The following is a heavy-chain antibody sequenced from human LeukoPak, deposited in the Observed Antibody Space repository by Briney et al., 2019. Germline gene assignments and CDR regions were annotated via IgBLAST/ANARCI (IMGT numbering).Heavy chain of an antibody. V-gene: IGHV3-7*03. J-gene: IGHJ6*02. CDR3: ARGGGLDV. CDR2: IKQDGSEK. CDR1: GFTFSTYW. Sequence: GGSLRLSCAASGFTFSTYWMSWVRQAPGKGLEWVANIKQDGSEKSYVDSVKGRFTISRDNAKNSLYLQMSNLRAEDTAVYFCARGGGLDVWGQGATVTVSS. D-gene: IGHD3-16*01.